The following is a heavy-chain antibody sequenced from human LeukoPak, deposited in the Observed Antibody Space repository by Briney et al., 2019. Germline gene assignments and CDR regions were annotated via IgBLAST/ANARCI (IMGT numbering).Heavy chain of an antibody. J-gene: IGHJ6*02. D-gene: IGHD6-13*01. CDR1: GFTFNTYS. Sequence: PGGSVPPSRPASGFTFNTYSIKWVRQAPGKGLERISHISSSSSTIYYADSVKGRFTISRDNAKTSLYLQMNSLRDEDTAMYYCARVEQKPRAVCGMDVWGQGTTVTVSS. CDR2: ISSSSSTI. CDR3: ARVEQKPRAVCGMDV. V-gene: IGHV3-48*02.